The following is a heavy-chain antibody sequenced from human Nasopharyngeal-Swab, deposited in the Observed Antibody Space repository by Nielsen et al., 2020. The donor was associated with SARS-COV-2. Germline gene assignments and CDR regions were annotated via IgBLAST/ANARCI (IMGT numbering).Heavy chain of an antibody. CDR1: GFNFRSYS. J-gene: IGHJ6*02. CDR3: ARLDIGIFGEYYYGMDV. D-gene: IGHD3-3*01. V-gene: IGHV3-21*01. Sequence: GGSLRLSCAASGFNFRSYSMNWVRQAPGKGLEWVSSISSSSSYIYYAYSVKGRFTISRDNAKNSLYLQMNSLGAEDTAVYYCARLDIGIFGEYYYGMDVWGQGTTVTVSS. CDR2: ISSSSSYI.